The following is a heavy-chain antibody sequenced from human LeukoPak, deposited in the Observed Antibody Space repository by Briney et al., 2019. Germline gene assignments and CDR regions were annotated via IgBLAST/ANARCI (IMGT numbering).Heavy chain of an antibody. CDR3: AKHVRTSVWFFDF. V-gene: IGHV3-23*01. Sequence: PGGSLRLSCAASGFTSSSDALSWVRQAPGKGLEWVSLISGSGGRTDYADSVKGRFTISRDNAKNTLYLQRNSLKAEDTAVYYCAKHVRTSVWFFDFWGQGTLVTVSS. CDR2: ISGSGGRT. CDR1: GFTSSSDA. D-gene: IGHD6-19*01. J-gene: IGHJ4*02.